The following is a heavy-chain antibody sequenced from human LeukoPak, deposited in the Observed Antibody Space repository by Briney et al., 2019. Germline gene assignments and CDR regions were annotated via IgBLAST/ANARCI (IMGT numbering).Heavy chain of an antibody. J-gene: IGHJ4*02. D-gene: IGHD6-13*01. V-gene: IGHV4-4*02. Sequence: SETLSLTCAVSGGSISSSNWWSWVRQPPGKGLEWIGEIYHNGSTNYNPSLKSRVTISVDKSKNQFSLKLSSVTAADTAVYYCARLSQQLGAFDYWGQGTLVTVSS. CDR1: GGSISSSNW. CDR2: IYHNGST. CDR3: ARLSQQLGAFDY.